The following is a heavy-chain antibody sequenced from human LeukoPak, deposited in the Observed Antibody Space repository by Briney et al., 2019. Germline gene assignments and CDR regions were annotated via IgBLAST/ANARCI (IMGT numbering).Heavy chain of an antibody. J-gene: IGHJ6*03. CDR2: ISGSGVGT. CDR1: GFTFSTSA. V-gene: IGHV3-23*01. Sequence: GGSLRLSCAASGFTFSTSAMNWVRQAPGRGLEWVSSISGSGVGTYYAHSVKGRFTISRDNSKNTLYLQMSSLRAEDTAVYYCAKGPRGVIGAYYYYMDVWGKGTTVTISS. D-gene: IGHD3-10*01. CDR3: AKGPRGVIGAYYYYMDV.